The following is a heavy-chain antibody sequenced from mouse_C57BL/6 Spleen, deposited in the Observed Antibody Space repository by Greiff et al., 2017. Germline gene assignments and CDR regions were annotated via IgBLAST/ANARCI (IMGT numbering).Heavy chain of an antibody. Sequence: EVKLQESGPGLVKPSQSLSLTCSVTGYSITSGYYWNWIRQFPGNKLEWMGYISYDGSNNYNPSLKNRISITRDTSKNQFFLKLNSVTTEDTATYYCARGYYGSRAYFDYWGQGTTLTVSS. V-gene: IGHV3-6*01. J-gene: IGHJ2*01. D-gene: IGHD1-1*01. CDR3: ARGYYGSRAYFDY. CDR1: GYSITSGYY. CDR2: ISYDGSN.